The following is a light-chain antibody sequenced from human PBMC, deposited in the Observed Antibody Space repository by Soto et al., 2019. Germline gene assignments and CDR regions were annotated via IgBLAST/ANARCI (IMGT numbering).Light chain of an antibody. CDR1: SSDVGGYNY. CDR2: DVN. CDR3: CSYAGSYTLV. J-gene: IGLJ1*01. V-gene: IGLV2-11*01. Sequence: QSALTQPRSVSGSPGQSVTISCTGTSSDVGGYNYVSWYQQHPGKAPKLMIYDVNKRPSGVPDRFSGSKSGNTASLTISGLXAEDEADYYCCSYAGSYTLVFGTGTKV.